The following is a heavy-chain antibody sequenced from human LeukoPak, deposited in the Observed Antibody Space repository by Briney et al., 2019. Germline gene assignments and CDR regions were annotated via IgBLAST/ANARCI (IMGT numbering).Heavy chain of an antibody. D-gene: IGHD6-19*01. Sequence: PSETLSLTCTVSGGSISSSSYYWGWIRQPPGKGLEWIGSIYYSGSTYYNPSLKSRVTISVDTSKNEFALKLSSVTAADTAVYYCARQGEQWLDYFYSWGQGTLVTVSS. CDR1: GGSISSSSYY. J-gene: IGHJ4*02. CDR2: IYYSGST. V-gene: IGHV4-39*01. CDR3: ARQGEQWLDYFYS.